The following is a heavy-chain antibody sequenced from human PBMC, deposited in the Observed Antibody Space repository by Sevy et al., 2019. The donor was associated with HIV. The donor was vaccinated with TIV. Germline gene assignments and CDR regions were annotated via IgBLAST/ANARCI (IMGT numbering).Heavy chain of an antibody. Sequence: GGSLRLSCAASGFTFSSYGMHWVRQAPGKGLEWVAFIRYDGSNKYYAGSVKGRFTISRDNSKNTLYLQMNSLRAEDTAVYYCAKDRPKRIAAAGSGYYYYYGMDVWGQRTTVTVSS. CDR1: GFTFSSYG. CDR3: AKDRPKRIAAAGSGYYYYYGMDV. D-gene: IGHD6-13*01. V-gene: IGHV3-30*02. J-gene: IGHJ6*02. CDR2: IRYDGSNK.